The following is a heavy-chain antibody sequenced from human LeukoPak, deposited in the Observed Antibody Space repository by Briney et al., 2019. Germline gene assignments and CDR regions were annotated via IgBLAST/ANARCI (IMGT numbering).Heavy chain of an antibody. Sequence: GGSLRLSCAASGFTVSSNYMSWVRQARGKGLEWVSVIYSGGTTYYADSVKGRFTISRDNSKNTLYLQMNSLRAEDTAVYYCATTVVTWFYYGMDVWGQGTTVTVSS. CDR2: IYSGGTT. V-gene: IGHV3-66*01. D-gene: IGHD4-23*01. J-gene: IGHJ6*02. CDR3: ATTVVTWFYYGMDV. CDR1: GFTVSSNY.